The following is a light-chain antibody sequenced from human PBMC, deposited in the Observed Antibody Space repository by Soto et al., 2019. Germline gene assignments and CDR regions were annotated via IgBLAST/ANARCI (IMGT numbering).Light chain of an antibody. J-gene: IGLJ2*01. Sequence: QSALTQPASVSGSPGQSITISCTGTSSDIGAYNYVSWYQHQPGQAPKLMFYGVDNRPSGVSHRFSASKSGDTASLTISGLQAEDEADYYCISYTSRNTLVFGGGTKLTVL. CDR1: SSDIGAYNY. V-gene: IGLV2-14*03. CDR3: ISYTSRNTLV. CDR2: GVD.